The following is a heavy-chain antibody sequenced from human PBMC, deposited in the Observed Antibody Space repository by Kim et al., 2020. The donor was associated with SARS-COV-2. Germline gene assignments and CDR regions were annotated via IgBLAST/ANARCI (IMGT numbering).Heavy chain of an antibody. J-gene: IGHJ3*02. CDR1: GFTFSDSA. CDR3: TRVPPYSNSWWDAFDI. CDR2: IRSKANSYAT. Sequence: GGSLRLSCAASGFTFSDSAMYWVRQASGKGLEWVGRIRSKANSYATAYDVSVKGRFIISRDDSKNTAYLQMNSLKTEDTAIYYCTRVPPYSNSWWDAFDIWGQGTMAPVSS. D-gene: IGHD6-13*01. V-gene: IGHV3-73*01.